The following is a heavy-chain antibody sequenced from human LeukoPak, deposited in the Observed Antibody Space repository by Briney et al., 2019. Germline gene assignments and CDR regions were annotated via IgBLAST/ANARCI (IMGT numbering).Heavy chain of an antibody. V-gene: IGHV4-59*01. CDR3: ARQRARWLQYDY. CDR2: IYYSGST. J-gene: IGHJ4*02. D-gene: IGHD5-24*01. Sequence: SETLSLTCTVAGGSISRYSWSWIRQPPGKGLEWIGYIYYSGSTNYTPSLKSRVTISVDTSKNQFSLKLSSVTAADTAVYYCARQRARWLQYDYWGQGTLVTVSS. CDR1: GGSISRYS.